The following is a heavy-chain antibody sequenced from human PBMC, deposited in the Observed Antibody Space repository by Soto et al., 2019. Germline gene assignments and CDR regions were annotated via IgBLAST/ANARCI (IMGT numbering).Heavy chain of an antibody. Sequence: QITLKESGPTLVKPTQTLTLTCTFSGFSLTTDRVGVGWIHQPPGEALEWLAVSYWDDSKTYRPSLESRLTITKDTSKNLVALTMTNMDSLDTATYYCAHAYGGRSLYWGQGTLVTVSS. V-gene: IGHV2-5*02. J-gene: IGHJ4*02. CDR3: AHAYGGRSLY. D-gene: IGHD1-26*01. CDR2: SYWDDSK. CDR1: GFSLTTDRVG.